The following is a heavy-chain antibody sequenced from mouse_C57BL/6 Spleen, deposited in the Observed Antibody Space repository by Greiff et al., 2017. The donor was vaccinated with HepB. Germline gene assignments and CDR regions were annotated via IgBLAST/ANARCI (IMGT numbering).Heavy chain of an antibody. CDR3: ASITTVGAPDY. CDR2: IYPRSGNT. V-gene: IGHV1-81*01. D-gene: IGHD1-1*01. J-gene: IGHJ2*01. CDR1: GYTFTSYG. Sequence: QVQLQQSGAELARPGASVKLSCKASGYTFTSYGISWVKQRTGQGLEWIGEIYPRSGNTYYNEKFKGKATLTADKSSSIAYMELRSLTSEDSAVYFCASITTVGAPDYWGQGTTLTVSS.